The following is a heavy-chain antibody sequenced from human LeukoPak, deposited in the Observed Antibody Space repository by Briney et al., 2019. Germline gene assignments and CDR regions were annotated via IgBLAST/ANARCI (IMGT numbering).Heavy chain of an antibody. CDR2: ISWNSGSI. D-gene: IGHD4-17*01. J-gene: IGHJ6*01. Sequence: GGSLRLSCAASGFTFSSYWVQWVRQAPGKGLEWVSGISWNSGSIGYADSVKGRFTISRDNAKNSLYLQMNSLRAEDTAVYYCAKSASEGDYARGRYYYYGMDVWGQGTTVTVSS. CDR3: AKSASEGDYARGRYYYYGMDV. V-gene: IGHV3-9*01. CDR1: GFTFSSYW.